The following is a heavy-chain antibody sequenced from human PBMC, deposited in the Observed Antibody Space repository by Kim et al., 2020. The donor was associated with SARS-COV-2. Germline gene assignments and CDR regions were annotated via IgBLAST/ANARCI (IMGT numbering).Heavy chain of an antibody. Sequence: RNYAESGRGRITISGDNDKNSLYLQMNSLRAEDTAVYYCARGPNYSPFDYWGQGTLVTVSS. J-gene: IGHJ4*02. D-gene: IGHD4-4*01. CDR3: ARGPNYSPFDY. CDR2: R. V-gene: IGHV3-11*06.